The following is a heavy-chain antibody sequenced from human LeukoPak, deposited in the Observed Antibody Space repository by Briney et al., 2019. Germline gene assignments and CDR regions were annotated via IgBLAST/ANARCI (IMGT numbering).Heavy chain of an antibody. CDR3: ARMRSKLRPIDY. Sequence: SETLSLTCAVSGGSISNYYWTWIRQPPGKGLEWIGYIYYNGSTNYNPSLKSRVTISVDTSKNQFSLKLSSVTAADTAVYYCARMRSKLRPIDYWGQGTLVTVSS. CDR2: IYYNGST. D-gene: IGHD6-25*01. CDR1: GGSISNYY. V-gene: IGHV4-59*12. J-gene: IGHJ4*02.